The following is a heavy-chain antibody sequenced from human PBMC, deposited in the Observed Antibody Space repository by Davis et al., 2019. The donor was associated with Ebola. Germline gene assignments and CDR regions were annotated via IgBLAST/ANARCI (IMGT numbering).Heavy chain of an antibody. J-gene: IGHJ4*02. CDR2: INAGNGNT. Sequence: AASVKVSCKASGYTFSYYAIHWVRQAPGQRLEWMGWINAGNGNTKYSQKFQDRVTITRDTSASTAYMELSSLTSEDTAVYYCAPSPAGSSSWYYFDYWGQGTLVTVSS. D-gene: IGHD6-13*01. CDR1: GYTFSYYA. V-gene: IGHV1-3*01. CDR3: APSPAGSSSWYYFDY.